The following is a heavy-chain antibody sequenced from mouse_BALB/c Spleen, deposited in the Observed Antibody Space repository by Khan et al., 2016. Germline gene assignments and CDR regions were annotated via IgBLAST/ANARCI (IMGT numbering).Heavy chain of an antibody. CDR3: ARVGFPLYFDV. CDR1: GYSITSGYY. CDR2: ISYDGSN. Sequence: EVQLQESGPGLVKPSQSLSLTCSVTGYSITSGYYWYWIRQFPGNKLEWMGYISYDGSNNYNPSLKNRISITRDTSKNQFFLKLNSVTTEDTATYYCARVGFPLYFDVWGAGTTVTVSS. V-gene: IGHV3-6*02. J-gene: IGHJ1*01.